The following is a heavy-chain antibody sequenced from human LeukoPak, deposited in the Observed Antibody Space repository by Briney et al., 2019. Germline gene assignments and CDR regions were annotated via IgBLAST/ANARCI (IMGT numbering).Heavy chain of an antibody. CDR3: AKAGGPPSKFRITAAGTFDH. CDR1: RFTFSNYG. J-gene: IGHJ5*02. CDR2: ISYDGSNK. Sequence: GGSLRLSCAAARFTFSNYGMHWVRQAPGKGLEWVAVISYDGSNKYYADSVKGRFTISRDNSKNTVYLQMSSQRAEDTAVYYCAKAGGPPSKFRITAAGTFDHWGQGTQVTVSS. D-gene: IGHD6-13*01. V-gene: IGHV3-30*18.